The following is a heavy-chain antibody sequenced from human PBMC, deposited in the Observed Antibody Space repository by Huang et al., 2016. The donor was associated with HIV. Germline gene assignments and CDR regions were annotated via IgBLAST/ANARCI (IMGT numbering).Heavy chain of an antibody. CDR1: GGGSSSYA. CDR2: TIPIFGTT. J-gene: IGHJ4*02. Sequence: QVQLVQSGAEVKKPGSSVKLSCQSSGGGSSSYAISWVRQARGQGLEWMGGTIPIFGTTDYAPRVQGRVTSTADESTNTAYIELSSLEYDDTALYYCARSGPRWGLATIWTLVYWGQGTLVTVSS. CDR3: ARSGPRWGLATIWTLVY. D-gene: IGHD5-12*01. V-gene: IGHV1-69*13.